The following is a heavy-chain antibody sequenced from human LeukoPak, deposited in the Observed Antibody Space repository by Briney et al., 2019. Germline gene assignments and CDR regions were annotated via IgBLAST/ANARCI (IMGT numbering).Heavy chain of an antibody. CDR2: IYYSGST. D-gene: IGHD3-22*01. CDR3: ARTIGNYYDSSGYYYVDY. CDR1: GGSISSSSYY. J-gene: IGHJ4*02. V-gene: IGHV4-39*07. Sequence: PSETLSLTCTVSGGSISSSSYYWGWIRQPPGKGLEWIGSIYYSGSTYYNPSLKSRVTISVDTSKNQFSLKLSSVTAADTAVYYCARTIGNYYDSSGYYYVDYWGQGTLVTVSS.